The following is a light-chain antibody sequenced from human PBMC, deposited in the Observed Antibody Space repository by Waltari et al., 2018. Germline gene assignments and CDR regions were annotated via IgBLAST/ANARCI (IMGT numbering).Light chain of an antibody. V-gene: IGLV3-25*03. J-gene: IGLJ3*02. CDR3: QSPDSSDTYVM. CDR2: NDS. CDR1: ALAKKY. Sequence: SFELTQSPSVSVSPGQTARITCSGDALAKKYAYWYQQKPGQAPVMVIFNDSERPSGRPERFSGSRSGTTVTLTISGVQAEDEADYYCQSPDSSDTYVMFGGGTKLTVL.